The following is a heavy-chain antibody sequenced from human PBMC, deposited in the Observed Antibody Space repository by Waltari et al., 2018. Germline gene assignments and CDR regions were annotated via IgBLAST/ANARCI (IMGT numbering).Heavy chain of an antibody. J-gene: IGHJ4*02. CDR2: ISGSVGST. CDR1: GFTFSSYA. Sequence: EVQLLESGGDLVQPGGSLRLSCAASGFTFSSYAMSWVRQAAGKGLEWVSAISGSVGSTYYADSVKGRFTISRDNSKNTLYLQMNSLRAGDTAVYYCAKGTDGVDYWGQGTLVTVSS. D-gene: IGHD2-2*01. V-gene: IGHV3-23*01. CDR3: AKGTDGVDY.